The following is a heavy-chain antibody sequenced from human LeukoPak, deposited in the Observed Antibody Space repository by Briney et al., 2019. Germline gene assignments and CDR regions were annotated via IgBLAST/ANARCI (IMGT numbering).Heavy chain of an antibody. J-gene: IGHJ4*02. CDR2: ISSSSSFI. CDR3: ARGVYGGPADY. CDR1: GFTFSNFS. D-gene: IGHD4-23*01. V-gene: IGHV3-21*01. Sequence: GGSLRLSRAASGFTFSNFSLNWVRQAPGKGLEWVSSISSSSSFIYYADSVKGRFTISRDNAQNSLYLQMNSLRAEDTAVYYCARGVYGGPADYWGQGTLVTVSS.